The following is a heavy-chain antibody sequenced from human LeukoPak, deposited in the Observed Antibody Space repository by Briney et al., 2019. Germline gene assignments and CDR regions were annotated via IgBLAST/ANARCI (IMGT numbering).Heavy chain of an antibody. CDR3: ATRPAVAITYYFDY. V-gene: IGHV3-30-3*01. CDR1: GFTFSSYA. D-gene: IGHD6-19*01. Sequence: TGGSLRLSCAASGFTFSSYAMHWVRQAPGKGLEWVAVISYDGSNKYYADSVKGRFTISRDNSKKTVYLQMNSLRAEDTAVYYCATRPAVAITYYFDYWGQGTLVTVSS. J-gene: IGHJ4*02. CDR2: ISYDGSNK.